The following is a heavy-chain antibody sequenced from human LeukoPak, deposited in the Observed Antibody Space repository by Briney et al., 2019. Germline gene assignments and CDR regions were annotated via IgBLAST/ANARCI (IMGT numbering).Heavy chain of an antibody. J-gene: IGHJ4*02. D-gene: IGHD6-19*01. Sequence: GGSLRLSCAASGFTFSSYAMHWVRQAPGKGLEWVAVISYDGSNKYYADSVKGRFTISRDNSKNTLYLQMNSLRAEDTAVYYCAKDPGDYSSGWDYWGQGTLVTVSS. CDR3: AKDPGDYSSGWDY. CDR2: ISYDGSNK. CDR1: GFTFSSYA. V-gene: IGHV3-30-3*01.